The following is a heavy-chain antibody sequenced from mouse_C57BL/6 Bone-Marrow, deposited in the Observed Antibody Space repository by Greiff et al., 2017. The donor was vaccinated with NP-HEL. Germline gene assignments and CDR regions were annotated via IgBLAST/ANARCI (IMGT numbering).Heavy chain of an antibody. J-gene: IGHJ4*01. V-gene: IGHV1-66*01. Sequence: VQLQQSGPELVKPGASVKISCKASGYSFTSYYIHWVKQRPGQGLEWIGWIYPGSGNTKYNEKFKGKATLTADTSSSTAYMQLSSLTSEDSAVYYCASYYDYPLDYWGQGTSVTVSS. CDR3: ASYYDYPLDY. CDR2: IYPGSGNT. CDR1: GYSFTSYY. D-gene: IGHD2-4*01.